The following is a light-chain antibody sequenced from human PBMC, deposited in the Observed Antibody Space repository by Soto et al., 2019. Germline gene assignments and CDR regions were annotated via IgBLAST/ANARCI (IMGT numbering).Light chain of an antibody. Sequence: QSVLTQPPSASGTPGQSVTISCSGSTSNIGSHYVYWYQQLPGTAPKLLIFSNNQRPSGVPDRFSGSKSGTSASLAISGLRSEDEADYYCATWDDSLSRWVFGGGTKVTVL. CDR3: ATWDDSLSRWV. CDR2: SNN. J-gene: IGLJ3*02. CDR1: TSNIGSHY. V-gene: IGLV1-47*02.